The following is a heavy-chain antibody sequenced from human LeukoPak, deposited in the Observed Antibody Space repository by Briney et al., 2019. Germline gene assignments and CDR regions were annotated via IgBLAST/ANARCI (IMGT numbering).Heavy chain of an antibody. D-gene: IGHD3-10*01. J-gene: IGHJ4*02. V-gene: IGHV4-59*01. CDR2: VSYSGGT. CDR1: GDSSSSYY. CDR3: AAYYGSGRNYFDY. Sequence: SETLSLTCTVSGDSSSSYYWSWIRQPPGKGPEWVGYVSYSGGTNYNPSLKSRVTISVDTSKSHFSLKLSSVTAADTAVYYCAAYYGSGRNYFDYWGQGTLVTVSS.